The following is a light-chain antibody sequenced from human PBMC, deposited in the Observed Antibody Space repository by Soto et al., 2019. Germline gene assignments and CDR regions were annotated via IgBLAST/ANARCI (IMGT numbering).Light chain of an antibody. CDR2: GNS. CDR1: RSNIGAGYD. Sequence: QSVLTQPPSVSGAPGQRVTISCTGSRSNIGAGYDVHWYQQLPGTAPKLLIYGNSNRPSGVPDRFSGSKSGTSASLAITGLQAEDEAEYYCQSYDSSLSGAVFGGGTKVTVL. CDR3: QSYDSSLSGAV. J-gene: IGLJ3*02. V-gene: IGLV1-40*01.